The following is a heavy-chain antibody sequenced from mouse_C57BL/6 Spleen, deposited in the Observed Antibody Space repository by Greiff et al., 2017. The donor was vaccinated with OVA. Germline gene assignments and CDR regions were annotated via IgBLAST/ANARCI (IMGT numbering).Heavy chain of an antibody. Sequence: QVQLQQPGAELVRPGSSVKLSCKASGYTFTSYWMHWVKQRPIQGLEWIGNIDPSDSETHYNQKFKDKATLTVDKSSSTAYMQLSSLTSEDSAVYYCARGDGTRRTWCAYWGQGTLVTVSA. CDR1: GYTFTSYW. V-gene: IGHV1-52*01. D-gene: IGHD1-1*01. J-gene: IGHJ3*01. CDR2: IDPSDSET. CDR3: ARGDGTRRTWCAY.